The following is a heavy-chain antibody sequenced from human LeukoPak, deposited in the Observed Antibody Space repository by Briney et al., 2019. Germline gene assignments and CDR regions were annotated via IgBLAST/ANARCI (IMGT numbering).Heavy chain of an antibody. CDR1: GFTFSSFW. CDR2: INSDGNTT. Sequence: GGSLRLSCAASGFTFSSFWMHWVRQAPGRGLVWVSRINSDGNTTDYADSVKGRFTISRDNAKNSLYLQMNSLRAEDMALYYCAKGRGLSYDYGVDYWGQGTLVTVSS. V-gene: IGHV3-74*01. D-gene: IGHD4-17*01. J-gene: IGHJ4*02. CDR3: AKGRGLSYDYGVDY.